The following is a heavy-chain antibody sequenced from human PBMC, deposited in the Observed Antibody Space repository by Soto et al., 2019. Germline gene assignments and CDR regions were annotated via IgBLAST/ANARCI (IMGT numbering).Heavy chain of an antibody. CDR1: GYTFTSYA. CDR2: INAGNGNT. CDR3: ARDREYQLLYSGSNWFDP. J-gene: IGHJ5*02. V-gene: IGHV1-3*01. D-gene: IGHD2-2*02. Sequence: ASVKVSCKASGYTFTSYAMHWVRQAPGQRLEWMGWINAGNGNTKYSQKFQGRVTITRDTSASTAYMELSSLRSEDTAVYYCARDREYQLLYSGSNWFDPWGQGTLVTVSS.